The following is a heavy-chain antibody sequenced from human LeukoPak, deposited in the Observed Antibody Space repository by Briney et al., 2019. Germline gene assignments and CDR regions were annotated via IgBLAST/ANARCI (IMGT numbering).Heavy chain of an antibody. CDR1: GFTFSSHG. CDR3: ARVTYGSGTYGAFDY. CDR2: ISGSGDNT. V-gene: IGHV3-23*01. D-gene: IGHD3-10*01. J-gene: IGHJ4*02. Sequence: PGGSLRLSCAASGFTFSSHGMSWVRQAPGKGLEWAPTISGSGDNTYYADSVKGRFTISRDNSKNTLYLQMNSLRAEDTAVYYCARVTYGSGTYGAFDYWGQGTLVTVSS.